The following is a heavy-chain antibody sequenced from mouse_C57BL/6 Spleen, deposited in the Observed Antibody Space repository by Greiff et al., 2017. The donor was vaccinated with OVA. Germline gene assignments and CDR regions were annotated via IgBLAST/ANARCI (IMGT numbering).Heavy chain of an antibody. CDR2: IDPSDSYT. Sequence: VQLQQSGAELVKPGASVKLSCKASGYTFTSYWMQWVKQRPGQGLEWIGEIDPSDSYTNYNQKFKGKATLTVDTSSSTAYMQLSSLTSEDSAVYYCGAYLGWGQGTTLTVSS. D-gene: IGHD3-1*01. V-gene: IGHV1-50*01. J-gene: IGHJ2*01. CDR1: GYTFTSYW. CDR3: GAYLG.